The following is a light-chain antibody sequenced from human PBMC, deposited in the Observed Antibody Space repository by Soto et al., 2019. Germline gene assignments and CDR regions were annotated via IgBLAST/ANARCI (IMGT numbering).Light chain of an antibody. CDR3: QTWGPGVRV. J-gene: IGLJ3*02. V-gene: IGLV4-69*01. CDR1: SGHSTYA. CDR2: INRDGSH. Sequence: QSVLTQSPSASASLGASVNLTCTLSSGHSTYAIAWHQQQPERGPRCLMRINRDGSHDRGDGIPDRFSGSSSGAERYLTISGLQSDDEADYYCQTWGPGVRVFGGGTQLTVL.